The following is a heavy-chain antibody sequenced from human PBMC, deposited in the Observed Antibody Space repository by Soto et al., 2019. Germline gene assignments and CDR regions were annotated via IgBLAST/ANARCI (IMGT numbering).Heavy chain of an antibody. J-gene: IGHJ4*02. Sequence: GGSLRLSCAASGFTFSSYSMNWVRQAPGKGLEWVSSISSSSSYIYYADSVKGRFTISRDNAKNSLYLQMNSLRAGDTAVYYCAREIRYSNPFDYWGQGTLVTVSS. CDR3: AREIRYSNPFDY. CDR1: GFTFSSYS. V-gene: IGHV3-21*01. D-gene: IGHD4-4*01. CDR2: ISSSSSYI.